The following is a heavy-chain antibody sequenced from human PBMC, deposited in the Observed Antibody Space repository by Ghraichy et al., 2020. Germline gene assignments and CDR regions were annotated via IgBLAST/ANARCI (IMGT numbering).Heavy chain of an antibody. D-gene: IGHD4-17*01. CDR1: GGSISSYY. V-gene: IGHV4-59*01. J-gene: IGHJ4*02. CDR3: ARDVDYGDYTDYFDY. Sequence: SETLSLTCTVSGGSISSYYWSWIRQPPGKGLEWIGYIYYSGSTNYNPSLKSRATISVDTSKNQFSLKLSSVTAADTAVYYCARDVDYGDYTDYFDYWGQGTLVTVSS. CDR2: IYYSGST.